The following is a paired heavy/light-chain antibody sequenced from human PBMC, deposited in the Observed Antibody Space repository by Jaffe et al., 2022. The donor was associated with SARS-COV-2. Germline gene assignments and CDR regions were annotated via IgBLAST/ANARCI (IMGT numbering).Light chain of an antibody. CDR1: SSNIGNNY. CDR3: GTWDSSLSEGV. CDR2: DNN. V-gene: IGLV1-51*01. J-gene: IGLJ3*02. Sequence: QSVLTQPPSVSAAPGQKVTISCSGSSSNIGNNYVSWYQQLPGTAPKLLIYDNNKRPSGIPDRFSGSKSGTSATLGITGLQTGDEADYYCGTWDSSLSEGVFGGGTKLTVL.
Heavy chain of an antibody. V-gene: IGHV3-21*01. CDR2: ISSSSSYI. Sequence: EVQLVESGGGLVKPGGSLRLSCAASGFTFSSYSMNWVRQAPGKGLEWVSSISSSSSYIYYADSVKGRFTISRDNAKNSLYLQMNSLRAEDTAVYYCAREIVLRFLEWLTIPNYYYYYGMDVWGQGTTVTVSS. J-gene: IGHJ6*02. CDR1: GFTFSSYS. CDR3: AREIVLRFLEWLTIPNYYYYYGMDV. D-gene: IGHD3-3*01.